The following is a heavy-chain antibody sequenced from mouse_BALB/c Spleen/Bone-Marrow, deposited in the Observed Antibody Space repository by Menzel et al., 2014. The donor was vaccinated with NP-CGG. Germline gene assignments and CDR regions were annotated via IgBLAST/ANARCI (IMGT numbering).Heavy chain of an antibody. D-gene: IGHD3-3*01. J-gene: IGHJ2*01. Sequence: VQLQQSGAELVKPGASVKLSCKASGYTFTRYYIYWVKQRPGQGLEWIGGINPTTGGTHLNERFKTKATLTIDKSSSTAYMQHSSLTSEDSAVYYCSLLGDYWGQGTTLTVSS. V-gene: IGHV1S81*02. CDR2: INPTTGGT. CDR1: GYTFTRYY. CDR3: SLLGDY.